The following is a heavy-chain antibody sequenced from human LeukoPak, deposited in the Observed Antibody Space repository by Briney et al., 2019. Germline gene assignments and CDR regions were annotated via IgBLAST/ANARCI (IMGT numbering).Heavy chain of an antibody. CDR1: GGSISSSSYY. D-gene: IGHD6-6*01. V-gene: IGHV4-39*02. CDR3: ARAMSIAARLQTIFDY. J-gene: IGHJ4*02. Sequence: SETLSLTCTVSGGSISSSSYYWGWIRQPPGKGLEWIGSIYYSGSTYYNPSLKSRVTISVDMSKIHFSLNLTSVTAADTAVYYCARAMSIAARLQTIFDYWGQGTLVTVSS. CDR2: IYYSGST.